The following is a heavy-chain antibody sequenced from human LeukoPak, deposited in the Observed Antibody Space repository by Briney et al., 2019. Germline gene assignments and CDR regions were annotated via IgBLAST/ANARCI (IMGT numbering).Heavy chain of an antibody. V-gene: IGHV3-7*01. CDR3: ARVVRYDSREFDY. Sequence: NPGGSLRLSCAASGFTFSGYWMSWVRQAPGKGLEWVANIKQDGSEKYYVDSVKGRFTISRDNAKNSLYLQMNSLRAEDTAVYYCARVVRYDSREFDYWGQGTLVTVSS. CDR1: GFTFSGYW. CDR2: IKQDGSEK. D-gene: IGHD3-22*01. J-gene: IGHJ4*02.